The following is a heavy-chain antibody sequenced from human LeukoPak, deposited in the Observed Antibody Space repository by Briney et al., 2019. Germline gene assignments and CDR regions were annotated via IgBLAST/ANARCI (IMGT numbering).Heavy chain of an antibody. V-gene: IGHV3-21*04. Sequence: TGGSLRLSCAASGFTFSSYSMNWVRQAPGKGLEWVSSISSSSSYIYYADSVKGRFTISRDNAKNSLYLQMNSLRAEDTAVYYCARANGDIVAATDYWGQGTLVTVSS. J-gene: IGHJ4*02. CDR2: ISSSSSYI. D-gene: IGHD5-12*01. CDR1: GFTFSSYS. CDR3: ARANGDIVAATDY.